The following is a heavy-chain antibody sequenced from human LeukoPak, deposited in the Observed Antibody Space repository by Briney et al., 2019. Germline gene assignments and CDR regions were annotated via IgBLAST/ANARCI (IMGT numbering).Heavy chain of an antibody. CDR2: ISGSGDNT. D-gene: IGHD2-15*01. CDR3: AKLLSSGCYSAFDY. Sequence: PGGSLRLSCAASGFSFSINAMTWVRQAPGKGLEWVSAISGSGDNTYSAGSVKGRFTISRDNSKNSLYLQMNSLRAEDTAVYHCAKLLSSGCYSAFDYWGQGTLVTVSS. V-gene: IGHV3-23*01. CDR1: GFSFSINA. J-gene: IGHJ4*02.